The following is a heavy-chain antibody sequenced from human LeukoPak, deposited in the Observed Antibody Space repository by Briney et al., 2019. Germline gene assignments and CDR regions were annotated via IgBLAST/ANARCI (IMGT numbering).Heavy chain of an antibody. V-gene: IGHV4-31*03. CDR1: GGSISSGGYY. D-gene: IGHD1-26*01. CDR3: ARAGYSGSYFFDY. J-gene: IGHJ4*02. Sequence: PSETLSLTCTVSGGSISSGGYYWSWIRQHPGKGLEWIGYIYYSGSTYYNPSLKSRVTISVDTSKNQFSLKLSSVTAADTAVYHCARAGYSGSYFFDYWGQGTLVTVSS. CDR2: IYYSGST.